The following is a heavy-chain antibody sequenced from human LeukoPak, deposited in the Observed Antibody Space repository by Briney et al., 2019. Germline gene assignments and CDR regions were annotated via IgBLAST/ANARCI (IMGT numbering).Heavy chain of an antibody. Sequence: SETLSLTCTVSGGSISSGGYYWSWIRRHPGKGLEWIGYIYHSGSTNYNPSLQSRVTISVDTSKNQFSLNLNSVTAADTAVYYCARGGAARLHFQNWGQGTLVTVSS. CDR1: GGSISSGGYY. J-gene: IGHJ1*01. V-gene: IGHV4-61*08. D-gene: IGHD6-6*01. CDR2: IYHSGST. CDR3: ARGGAARLHFQN.